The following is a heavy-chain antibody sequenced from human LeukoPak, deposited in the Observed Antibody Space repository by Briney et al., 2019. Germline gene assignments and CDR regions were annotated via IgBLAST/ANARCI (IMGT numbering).Heavy chain of an antibody. CDR3: ARVAVTGYNWFAP. CDR1: GGSISSYY. J-gene: IGHJ5*02. Sequence: SETLSFTFTVSGGSISSYYWSWIRQPAGKGLEWIGRIYSSGSTNYNPSFQSRVTMSLDTSKSQFSLQLSSVTAADTAVYYCARVAVTGYNWFAPWGQGTLVTVSS. V-gene: IGHV4-4*07. CDR2: IYSSGST. D-gene: IGHD2-21*02.